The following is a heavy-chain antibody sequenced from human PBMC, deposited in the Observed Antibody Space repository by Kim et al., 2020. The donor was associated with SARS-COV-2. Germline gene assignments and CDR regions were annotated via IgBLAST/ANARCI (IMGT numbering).Heavy chain of an antibody. Sequence: GGSLRLSCAASGFTFSSYSMNWVRQAPGKGLEWVSSISSSSSYIHYADSVKGRFTISRDNAKNSLYLQMNSLRAEDTAMYYCASPRLDVKLAEHFQRWGQGTLVTVSS. CDR2: ISSSSSYI. CDR1: GFTFSSYS. J-gene: IGHJ1*01. V-gene: IGHV3-21*01. CDR3: ASPRLDVKLAEHFQR. D-gene: IGHD1-1*01.